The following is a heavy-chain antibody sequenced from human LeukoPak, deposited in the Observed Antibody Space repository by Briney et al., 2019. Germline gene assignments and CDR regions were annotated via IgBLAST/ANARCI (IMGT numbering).Heavy chain of an antibody. CDR3: AKGMESSWYEYTD. D-gene: IGHD6-13*01. Sequence: GGSLRLSCAASGFTFSSYAMSWVRQAPGKGLEWVSTISGSGGSTYHADSVKGRFTISRDNSKNTLYLQMNSLRAEDTAVYYCAKGMESSWYEYTDWGQGILVTVSS. J-gene: IGHJ4*02. V-gene: IGHV3-23*01. CDR2: ISGSGGST. CDR1: GFTFSSYA.